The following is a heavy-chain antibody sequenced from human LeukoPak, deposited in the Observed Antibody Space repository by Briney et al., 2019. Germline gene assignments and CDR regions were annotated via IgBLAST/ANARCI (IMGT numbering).Heavy chain of an antibody. CDR1: GFTFSSYS. D-gene: IGHD6-19*01. J-gene: IGHJ4*02. V-gene: IGHV3-21*01. CDR3: ARDIDSSGWCVGY. Sequence: GGSLRLSCAASGFTFSSYSMNWVRHAPGKGLEWVSSISSSSSYIYYADSVKGRFTISRDNAKNSLYLQMNSLRAEDTAVCYCARDIDSSGWCVGYWGQGTLVTVSS. CDR2: ISSSSSYI.